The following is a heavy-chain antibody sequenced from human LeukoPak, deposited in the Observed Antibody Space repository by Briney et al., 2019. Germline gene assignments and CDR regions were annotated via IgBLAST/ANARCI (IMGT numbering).Heavy chain of an antibody. CDR3: ARGETSYAD. CDR1: GFTFSSYW. V-gene: IGHV3-7*01. Sequence: GGSLRLSCAASGFTFSSYWMSWVRQAPRKGLEWVASIKQDGGDEKYVDSVKGRFTISRDNAKTSVWLQLNGLRVEDTAVYYCARGETSYADWGQGTLVTVSS. CDR2: IKQDGGDE. J-gene: IGHJ4*02.